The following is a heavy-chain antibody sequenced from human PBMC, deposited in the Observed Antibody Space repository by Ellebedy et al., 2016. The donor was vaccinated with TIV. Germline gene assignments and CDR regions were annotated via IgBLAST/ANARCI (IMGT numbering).Heavy chain of an antibody. CDR2: IKSRTDCGTT. CDR1: GFTFSNAW. V-gene: IGHV3-15*01. CDR3: TTVRYYYGSGSFF. Sequence: GESLKISCAASGFTFSNAWMSWVRQAPGKGLEWVGRIKSRTDCGTTDYAAPVKGRFTISRDDSKNTLYLQMNSLKTEDTAVYYCTTVRYYYGSGSFFWGQGTLVTVSS. D-gene: IGHD3-10*01. J-gene: IGHJ4*02.